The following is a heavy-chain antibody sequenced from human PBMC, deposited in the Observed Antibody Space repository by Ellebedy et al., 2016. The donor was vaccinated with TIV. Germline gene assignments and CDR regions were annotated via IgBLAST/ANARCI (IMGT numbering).Heavy chain of an antibody. V-gene: IGHV1-24*01. Sequence: AASVKVSCKVSGYTLTELSMHWVRQAPGKGLEWMGGFDPEDGETIYAQKFQGRVTMTEDTSTDTAYMELSSLRSEDTAVYYCAARGRFYYYYGMDVWGQGTTVTVSS. D-gene: IGHD4-17*01. CDR1: GYTLTELS. CDR3: AARGRFYYYYGMDV. CDR2: FDPEDGET. J-gene: IGHJ6*02.